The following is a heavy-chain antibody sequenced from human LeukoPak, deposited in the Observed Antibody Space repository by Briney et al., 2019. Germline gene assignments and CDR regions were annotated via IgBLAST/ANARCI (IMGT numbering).Heavy chain of an antibody. V-gene: IGHV4-38-2*01. CDR3: ARRPYCSGGSCYSAYYFDY. D-gene: IGHD2-15*01. CDR2: IYHSGST. J-gene: IGHJ4*02. Sequence: SETLSLTCAVPGYSISSAYNWDWIRQPAGKGLEWIGSIYHSGSTYYNPSLKSRVTISVDTSKNQFSLKLYFVIAADTAVYYCARRPYCSGGSCYSAYYFDYWGQGTMVTVSS. CDR1: GYSISSAYN.